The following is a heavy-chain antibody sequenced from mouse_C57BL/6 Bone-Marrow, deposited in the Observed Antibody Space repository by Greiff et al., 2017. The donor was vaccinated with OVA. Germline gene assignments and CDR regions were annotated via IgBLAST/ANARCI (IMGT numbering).Heavy chain of an antibody. V-gene: IGHV1-11*01. CDR1: GYTFTDHI. D-gene: IGHD2-4*01. J-gene: IGHJ4*01. CDR2: IYPVSGET. Sequence: LMESGAELASPGASVTLSCKASGYTFTDHIMNWVKKRPGQGLEWIGRIYPVSGETNYNQKFMGKATFSVDRSSSTVYMVLNSLTSEDPAVYYCGRGGYYDYDGDAMDYWGQGTSVTVSS. CDR3: GRGGYYDYDGDAMDY.